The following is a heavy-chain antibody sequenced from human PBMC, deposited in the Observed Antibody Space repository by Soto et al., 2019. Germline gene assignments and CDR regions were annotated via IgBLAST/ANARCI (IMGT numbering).Heavy chain of an antibody. J-gene: IGHJ1*01. CDR2: ISTDASST. Sequence: EVHLVESGGGLVQPGGSLRLSCAASGFTFSSYWMHWVRQAPGKGLVWVSSISTDASSTSYGDPVKGRFTISRDKAKKTLYLQMNSVRAEAMAVYYCARLPNKSPENWGQGTLVIVSP. CDR1: GFTFSSYW. CDR3: ARLPNKSPEN. V-gene: IGHV3-74*01.